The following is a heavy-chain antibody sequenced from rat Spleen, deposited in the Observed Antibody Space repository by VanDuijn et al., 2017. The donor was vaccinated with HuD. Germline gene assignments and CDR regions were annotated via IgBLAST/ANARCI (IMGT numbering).Heavy chain of an antibody. CDR1: GFALTSYG. V-gene: IGHV2-4*01. J-gene: IGHJ2*01. CDR2: IWSGGST. D-gene: IGHD1-12*03. Sequence: QVQMKETGPGLVQTTQTLSVTCTVSGFALTSYGVSWVRQPPGKGLEWMGAIWSGGSTDYNSALKSRLSISRDTSKNQVFLKMNSLQSEDTTTYYCARDLDGYFDYWGQGVMVTVSS. CDR3: ARDLDGYFDY.